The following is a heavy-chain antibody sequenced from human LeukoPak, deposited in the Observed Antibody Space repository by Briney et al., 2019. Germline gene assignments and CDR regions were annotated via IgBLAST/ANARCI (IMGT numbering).Heavy chain of an antibody. V-gene: IGHV3-9*01. J-gene: IGHJ4*02. D-gene: IGHD1-20*01. CDR3: AKGSYNSLDY. CDR1: GFTFDDYA. Sequence: GGSLRLSCAASGFTFDDYAMHWVRQAPGKGLEWVSGISWNSGSIGYADSVKGRFTISRDNAKNSLYLQMNSLRAEDTALYYCAKGSYNSLDYWGQGTLVTVSS. CDR2: ISWNSGSI.